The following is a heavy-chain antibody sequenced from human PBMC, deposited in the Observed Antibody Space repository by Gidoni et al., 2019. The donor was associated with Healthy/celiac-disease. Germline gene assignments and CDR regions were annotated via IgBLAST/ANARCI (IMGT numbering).Heavy chain of an antibody. CDR2: ISGSGGST. J-gene: IGHJ3*02. CDR1: TLSCNA. V-gene: IGHV3-23*01. Sequence: TLSCNAMSWVRQAPGKGLEWVSAISGSGGSTYYADSVKGRFTISRDNSKNTLYLQMNSLRAEDTAVYYCAKAGAYCGGDCFAAFDIWGQGTMVTVSS. D-gene: IGHD2-21*02. CDR3: AKAGAYCGGDCFAAFDI.